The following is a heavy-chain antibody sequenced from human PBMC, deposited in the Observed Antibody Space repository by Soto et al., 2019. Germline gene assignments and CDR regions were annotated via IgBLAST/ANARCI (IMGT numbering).Heavy chain of an antibody. Sequence: HPGGSLRLSCAASGFTFSSYAMSWVRQAPGKGLEWVSAISGSGGSTYYADSVKGRFTISRDNSNNTLYLQMNSLRAEDTAGYYWAKEVLAGVRCDYWGQETLVTVSP. CDR3: AKEVLAGVRCDY. D-gene: IGHD3-10*01. CDR1: GFTFSSYA. V-gene: IGHV3-23*01. CDR2: ISGSGGST. J-gene: IGHJ4*02.